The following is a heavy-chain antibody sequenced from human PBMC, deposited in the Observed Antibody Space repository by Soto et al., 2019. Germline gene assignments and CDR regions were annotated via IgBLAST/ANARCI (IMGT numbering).Heavy chain of an antibody. CDR1: GFTFSDHY. D-gene: IGHD1-26*01. CDR3: LRMGKNYYPDY. Sequence: PGGSLRLSCAASGFTFSDHYMDWVRQAPGKGLEWVGRTGNSFSTEYAASVKGRFTISRDDSKNSMYLQMNSLKTEDTAVYYCLRMGKNYYPDYRGQGTLVTVSS. J-gene: IGHJ4*02. CDR2: TGNSFST. V-gene: IGHV3-72*01.